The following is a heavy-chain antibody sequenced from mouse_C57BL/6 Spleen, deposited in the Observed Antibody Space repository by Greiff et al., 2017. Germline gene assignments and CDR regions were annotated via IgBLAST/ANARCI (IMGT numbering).Heavy chain of an antibody. V-gene: IGHV1-82*01. D-gene: IGHD2-4*01. CDR3: ARGDYGGGPDYYAMDY. CDR2: IYPGDGDT. Sequence: VQGVESGPELVKPGASVKISCKASGYAFSSSWMNWVKQRPGKGLEWIGRIYPGDGDTNYNGKFKGKATLTADKSSSTAYMQLSSLTSEDSAVYFCARGDYGGGPDYYAMDYWGQGTSVTVSS. J-gene: IGHJ4*01. CDR1: GYAFSSSW.